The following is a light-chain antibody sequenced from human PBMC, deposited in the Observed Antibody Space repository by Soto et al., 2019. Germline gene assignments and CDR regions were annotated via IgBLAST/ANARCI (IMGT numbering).Light chain of an antibody. Sequence: DIQMTQSPSSVAASVGDRVTITCRASQYISNWLAWYQQKPGKAPKPLIYAASNLQNAVPSRFSGSGSVTDFTLTISSLQPEDFATYYGQQTNTFPLTCGGGTKVEIK. J-gene: IGKJ4*01. CDR1: QYISNW. CDR3: QQTNTFPLT. V-gene: IGKV1-12*01. CDR2: AAS.